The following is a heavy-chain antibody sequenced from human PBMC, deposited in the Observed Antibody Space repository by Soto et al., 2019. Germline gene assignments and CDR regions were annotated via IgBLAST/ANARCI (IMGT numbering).Heavy chain of an antibody. CDR1: GGTFSSYA. CDR3: ASFHTREYSSGLAGDAFDI. V-gene: IGHV1-69*13. J-gene: IGHJ3*02. Sequence: ASVKVSCKASGGTFSSYAISWVRQAPGQGLEWMGGIIPIFGTANYAQKFQGRVTITADESTSTAYMELSSLRSEDTAVYYCASFHTREYSSGLAGDAFDIWGQGTMVTVSS. CDR2: IIPIFGTA. D-gene: IGHD6-19*01.